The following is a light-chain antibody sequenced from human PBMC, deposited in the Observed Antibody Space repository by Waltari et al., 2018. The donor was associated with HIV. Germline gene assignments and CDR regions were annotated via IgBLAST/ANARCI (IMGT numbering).Light chain of an antibody. V-gene: IGLV1-47*01. CDR1: SSTIGSNY. CDR3: ASWDDNMSGWV. J-gene: IGLJ3*02. CDR2: RSD. Sequence: QSVLTQPPSASGTPGPSVAISCSGSSSTIGSNYVYWYQHLPGTTPKVVIYRSDQRPSGVPDRFSGSNSGTSASLAISGLRSEDEAHYYCASWDDNMSGWVFGGGTKLTVL.